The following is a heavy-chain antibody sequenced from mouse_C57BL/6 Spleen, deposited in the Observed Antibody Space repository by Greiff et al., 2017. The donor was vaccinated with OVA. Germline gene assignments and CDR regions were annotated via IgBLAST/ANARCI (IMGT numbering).Heavy chain of an antibody. V-gene: IGHV1-15*01. CDR3: TRWGSNYWFAY. J-gene: IGHJ3*01. D-gene: IGHD2-5*01. CDR2: IDPETGGT. Sequence: VKLQESGAELVRPGASVTLSCKASGYTFTDYEMHWVKQTPVHGLEWIGAIDPETGGTAYNQKFKGKAILTADKSSSTAYMELRSLTSEDSAVYYCTRWGSNYWFAYWGQGTLVTVSA. CDR1: GYTFTDYE.